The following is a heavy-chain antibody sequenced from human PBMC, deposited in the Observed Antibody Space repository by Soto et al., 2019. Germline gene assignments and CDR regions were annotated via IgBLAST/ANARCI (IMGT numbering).Heavy chain of an antibody. CDR1: GFTFSSYS. V-gene: IGHV3-21*01. Sequence: PVGSLRLSCAAPGFTFSSYSMNWVRQAPGKGLEWVSSISSSSSYIYYADSVKGRFTISRDNAKNSLYLQMNSLRAEDTAVYYCASPIPGIAVAGPFDYWGQGTLVTVSP. J-gene: IGHJ4*02. CDR3: ASPIPGIAVAGPFDY. CDR2: ISSSSSYI. D-gene: IGHD6-19*01.